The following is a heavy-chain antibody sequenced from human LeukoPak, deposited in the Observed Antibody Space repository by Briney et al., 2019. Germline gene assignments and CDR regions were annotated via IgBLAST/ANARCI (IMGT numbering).Heavy chain of an antibody. CDR3: ARDHQANYFDY. CDR2: INPSGGST. V-gene: IGHV1-46*01. CDR1: GYTFTSYY. J-gene: IGHJ4*02. Sequence: ASVKVSCKASGYTFTSYYMHWVRQAPGQGLEWMGIINPSGGSTSYAQKFQGRVTMTRGMSTSTVYMELSSLRSEDTAVYYCARDHQANYFDYWGQGTLVTVSS.